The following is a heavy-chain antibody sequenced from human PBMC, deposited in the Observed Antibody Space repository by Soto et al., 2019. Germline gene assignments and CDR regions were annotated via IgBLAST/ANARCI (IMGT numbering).Heavy chain of an antibody. Sequence: QVQLVESGGGVVQPGRSLRLSCAASGFTFSSYGTHWVRQAPGKGLEWVAVISYDGSNKYYADSVKGRFTISRDNSKNTLYLQMNSLRAEDTAVYYCAKAQGSNYYYYGMDVWGQGTTVTVSS. CDR3: AKAQGSNYYYYGMDV. D-gene: IGHD2-15*01. CDR2: ISYDGSNK. J-gene: IGHJ6*02. CDR1: GFTFSSYG. V-gene: IGHV3-30*18.